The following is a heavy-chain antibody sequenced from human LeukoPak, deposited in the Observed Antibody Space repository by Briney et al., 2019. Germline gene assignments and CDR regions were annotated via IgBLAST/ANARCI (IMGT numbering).Heavy chain of an antibody. V-gene: IGHV3-74*01. D-gene: IGHD3-22*01. Sequence: GGSLRLSCAASGFTFSSYWMHWVRQAPGKGLVWVSRINSDGSSTSYADSVKGRFTISRDNSKNTLYLQMNSLRAEDTAVYYCARLAYDGSGYYSGNYWGQGTLVTVSS. CDR2: INSDGSST. CDR3: ARLAYDGSGYYSGNY. J-gene: IGHJ4*02. CDR1: GFTFSSYW.